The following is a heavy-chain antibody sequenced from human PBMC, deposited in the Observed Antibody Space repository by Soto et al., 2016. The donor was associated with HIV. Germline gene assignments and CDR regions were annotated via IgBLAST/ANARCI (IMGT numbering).Heavy chain of an antibody. Sequence: QVQLQESGPGLVKPSETLSLTCTVSGGSITSYFWSWIRQPPGKGLEWIGYIYHSGRTSYNPSLKSRLTMSVETSKKQFSLKLNSVTAADTAVYYCARLTYYDSTGRFDYWGQGTLVAVSS. J-gene: IGHJ4*02. D-gene: IGHD3-22*01. V-gene: IGHV4-59*01. CDR3: ARLTYYDSTGRFDY. CDR2: IYHSGRT. CDR1: GGSITSYF.